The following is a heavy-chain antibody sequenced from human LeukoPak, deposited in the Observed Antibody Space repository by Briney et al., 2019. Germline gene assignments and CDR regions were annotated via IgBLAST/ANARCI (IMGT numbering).Heavy chain of an antibody. CDR1: GFTFSSYG. Sequence: GGSLRLSCAASGFTFSSYGMHWVRQAPGRGLEWVAVIWHGGSNKYYADSVKGRFTISRDNSKNTLYLQLNSLRAEDTAVYFCAKHREAEQQLVSFDYWGQGTLVTVSS. CDR3: AKHREAEQQLVSFDY. CDR2: IWHGGSNK. D-gene: IGHD6-13*01. V-gene: IGHV3-30*02. J-gene: IGHJ4*02.